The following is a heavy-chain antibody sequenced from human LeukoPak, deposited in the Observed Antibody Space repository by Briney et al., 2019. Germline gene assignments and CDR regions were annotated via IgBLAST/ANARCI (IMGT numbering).Heavy chain of an antibody. D-gene: IGHD3-10*01. CDR1: GVSISSNLW. J-gene: IGHJ4*02. CDR3: ARGGDRSFDY. CDR2: IHHSGSI. Sequence: SGTLSLTCAVSGVSISSNLWWTWVRQPPGKGLEWIAEIHHSGSINYNPSLKSRVTISVDKAKNQFSLNLNSVTAADTAVYYCARGGDRSFDYWGQGALVTVSS. V-gene: IGHV4-4*02.